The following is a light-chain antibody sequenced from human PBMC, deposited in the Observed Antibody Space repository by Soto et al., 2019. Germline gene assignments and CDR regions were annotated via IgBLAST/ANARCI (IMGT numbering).Light chain of an antibody. V-gene: IGKV3-15*01. CDR3: QQYQSWLWT. CDR2: DAS. CDR1: QSVSSN. J-gene: IGKJ1*01. Sequence: EIVMTQSPATLSVSPGERATLSCRASQSVSSNLAWYQQKPGQAPRLLVYDASTRATGIPARFSGSGSGTEFTLTISSLQSEDFAVYSCQQYQSWLWTFGQGTKVDIK.